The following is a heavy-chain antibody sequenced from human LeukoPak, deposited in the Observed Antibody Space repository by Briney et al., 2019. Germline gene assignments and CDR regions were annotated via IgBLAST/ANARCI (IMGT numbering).Heavy chain of an antibody. CDR2: ISAYNGNT. Sequence: ASVKVSCKASGYTFTSYDISWVRQAPGQGLEWMGWISAYNGNTNYAQKLQGRVTMTTDTSTSTAYMELRSLRSDDTAVYYCARGTKYSSSWYGFDYWGQGTLVTVSS. J-gene: IGHJ4*02. CDR3: ARGTKYSSSWYGFDY. CDR1: GYTFTSYD. D-gene: IGHD6-13*01. V-gene: IGHV1-18*01.